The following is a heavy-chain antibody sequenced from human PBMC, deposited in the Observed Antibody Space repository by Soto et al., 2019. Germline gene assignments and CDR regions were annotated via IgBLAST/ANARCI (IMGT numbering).Heavy chain of an antibody. CDR2: IHYTGNT. CDR3: AMYIFYYYREHHYTITV. Sequence: PSGTLSLTCTVSGGSGGSGTYQWSWIRQSPGKGLEWIGHIHYTGNTNNNPSLKSRDSISVDTSKNQFSLKLTSVTTPDTAALYCAMYIFYYYREHHYTITVLGQGATDSGSS. J-gene: IGHJ6*02. V-gene: IGHV4-61*01. CDR1: GGSGGSGTYQ. D-gene: IGHD2-2*01.